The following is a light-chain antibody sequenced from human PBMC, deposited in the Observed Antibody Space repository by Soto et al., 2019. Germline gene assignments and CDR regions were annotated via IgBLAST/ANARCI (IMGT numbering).Light chain of an antibody. J-gene: IGLJ7*01. CDR1: YSNIGSHT. V-gene: IGLV1-44*01. Sequence: QSVLTQPPSTSGTPGQRVTISCSGSYSNIGSHTVNWYQHLPGTAPKLLIYTNDQRPSGVPDRFSGSKSGTSASLAISGLQSEHEADDYCSTWYDNLNCPVFGGGTQLTVL. CDR3: STWYDNLNCPV. CDR2: TND.